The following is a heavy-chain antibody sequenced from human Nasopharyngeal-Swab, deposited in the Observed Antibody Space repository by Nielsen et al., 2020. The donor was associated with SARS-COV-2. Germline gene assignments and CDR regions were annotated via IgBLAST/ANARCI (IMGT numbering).Heavy chain of an antibody. J-gene: IGHJ6*03. CDR1: GGSISSSSYY. CDR2: IYYSGST. V-gene: IGHV4-61*05. Sequence: SETLSLTCTVSGGSISSSSYYWSWIRQPPGKGLEWIGYIYYSGSTNYNPSLKSRVTISVDTSKNQFSLKLSSVTAADTAVYYCARHGAGCSGGSCYYYYYYMDVWGKGTTVTVSS. CDR3: ARHGAGCSGGSCYYYYYYMDV. D-gene: IGHD2-15*01.